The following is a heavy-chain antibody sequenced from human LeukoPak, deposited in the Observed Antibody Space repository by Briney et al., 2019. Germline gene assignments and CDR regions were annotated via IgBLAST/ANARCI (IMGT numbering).Heavy chain of an antibody. J-gene: IGHJ4*02. CDR3: TTEIAAAGFDY. CDR2: IYYSGST. CDR1: GGSISSYY. D-gene: IGHD6-13*01. V-gene: IGHV4-59*01. Sequence: SETLSLTCTVSGGSISSYYWSWIRQPPGKGLEWIGYIYYSGSTNYNPSLKCRVTISVDTSKSQFSLKLSSVTAADTAVYYCTTEIAAAGFDYWGQGTLVTVSS.